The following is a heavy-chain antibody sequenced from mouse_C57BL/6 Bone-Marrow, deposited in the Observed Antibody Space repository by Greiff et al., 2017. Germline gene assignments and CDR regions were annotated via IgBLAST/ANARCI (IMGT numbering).Heavy chain of an antibody. J-gene: IGHJ2*01. Sequence: EVKLQESGPGLVKPSQSLSLTCSVTGYSITSGYYWNWIRQFPGNKLEWMGYISYDGSNNYNPSLKNRISITRDTSKNQFFLKLNSVTTEDTATYYCARDEVMVTYYFDYWGQGTTLTVSS. V-gene: IGHV3-6*01. CDR3: ARDEVMVTYYFDY. D-gene: IGHD2-3*01. CDR1: GYSITSGYY. CDR2: ISYDGSN.